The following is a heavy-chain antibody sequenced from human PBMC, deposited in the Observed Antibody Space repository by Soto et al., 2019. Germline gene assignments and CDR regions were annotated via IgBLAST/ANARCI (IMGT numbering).Heavy chain of an antibody. CDR2: IYYSGST. Sequence: SETLSLTCTVSGGSISSYYWSWIRQPPGKGLEWIGYIYYSGSTNYNPSLKSRVTISVDTSKNQFSLKLSSVTAADTAVYYCARDYDVTTGAFDIWGQGTMVTVSS. V-gene: IGHV4-59*01. CDR3: ARDYDVTTGAFDI. J-gene: IGHJ3*02. D-gene: IGHD4-17*01. CDR1: GGSISSYY.